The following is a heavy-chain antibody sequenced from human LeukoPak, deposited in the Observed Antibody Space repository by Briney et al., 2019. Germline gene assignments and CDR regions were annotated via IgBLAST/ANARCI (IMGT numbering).Heavy chain of an antibody. Sequence: PGGSLRLSCAASGFTFSSDGMNWVRQAPGKGLEWVSYISSSSSNIYYADAVKGRFTISRDNAKNSLYLQMNSLRDEDTALYYCAREMGTTSDYWGQGTLVTVSS. CDR1: GFTFSSDG. V-gene: IGHV3-48*02. CDR2: ISSSSSNI. J-gene: IGHJ4*02. D-gene: IGHD1-7*01. CDR3: AREMGTTSDY.